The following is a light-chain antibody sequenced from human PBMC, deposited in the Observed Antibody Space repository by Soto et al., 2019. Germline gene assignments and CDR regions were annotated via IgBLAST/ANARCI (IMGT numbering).Light chain of an antibody. Sequence: EVVMTQSPATLSVSPGERATLSCRASQRVSSKVDWYQHKPGQAPRLLIHGASTRATDIPARCSGSGSGTEFTLTISSLQSEDVAVYYCQQYSDWPRVTFGGGTKVEI. CDR2: GAS. CDR3: QQYSDWPRVT. J-gene: IGKJ4*01. V-gene: IGKV3-15*01. CDR1: QRVSSK.